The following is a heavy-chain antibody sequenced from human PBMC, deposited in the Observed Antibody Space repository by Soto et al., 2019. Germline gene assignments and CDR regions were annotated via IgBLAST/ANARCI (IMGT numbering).Heavy chain of an antibody. CDR1: GYTFTSYG. CDR3: AREARGGSYYYYYGMDV. CDR2: ISAYNGNT. Sequence: ASVKVSCKASGYTFTSYGISWVRRAPGQGLEWMGWISAYNGNTNYAQKLQGRVTMTTDTSTSTAYMELRSLRSDDTAVYYCAREARGGSYYYYYGMDVWGQGTTVTVSS. D-gene: IGHD1-26*01. V-gene: IGHV1-18*01. J-gene: IGHJ6*02.